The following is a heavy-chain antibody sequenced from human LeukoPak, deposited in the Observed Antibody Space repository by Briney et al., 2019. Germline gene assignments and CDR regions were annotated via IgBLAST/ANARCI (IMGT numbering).Heavy chain of an antibody. CDR1: GFTFSSYS. CDR2: ISSSSSYI. D-gene: IGHD6-6*01. Sequence: PGGSLRLSCAASGFTFSSYSMNWVRQAPGKGLEWVSPISSSSSYIYYADSVKGRFTISRDNAKNSLYLQMNSLRAEDTAVYYCAREASIAAPSPDYWGQGTLVTVSS. V-gene: IGHV3-21*01. J-gene: IGHJ4*02. CDR3: AREASIAAPSPDY.